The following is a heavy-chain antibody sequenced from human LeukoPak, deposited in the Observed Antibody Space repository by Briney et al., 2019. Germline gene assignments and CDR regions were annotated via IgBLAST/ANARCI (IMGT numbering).Heavy chain of an antibody. CDR2: ISSRSSYI. D-gene: IGHD1-7*01. CDR3: ARDPTGSTEGVDY. J-gene: IGHJ4*02. V-gene: IGHV3-21*01. CDR1: GFSLSSYS. Sequence: GGSLRLSCAASGFSLSSYSMNWVRQAPGRGLEWVSSISSRSSYIYYADSVKGRFTISRDNAKNSLNLQMNSLRAEDTAVYYCARDPTGSTEGVDYWGQGTLVTVSS.